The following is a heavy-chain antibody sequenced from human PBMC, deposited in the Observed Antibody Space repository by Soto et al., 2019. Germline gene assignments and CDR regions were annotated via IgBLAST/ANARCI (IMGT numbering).Heavy chain of an antibody. CDR3: ASPNYDILTGYYSGHYYYAMDV. J-gene: IGHJ6*02. Sequence: ASVKVSCKASGYTFTSYAMHWVRQAPGQRLEWMGWINAGNGNTKYSQKFQGRVTITRDTSASTAYMELSSLRSEDTAVYYCASPNYDILTGYYSGHYYYAMDVWGQGTTVTVSS. CDR2: INAGNGNT. CDR1: GYTFTSYA. D-gene: IGHD3-9*01. V-gene: IGHV1-3*01.